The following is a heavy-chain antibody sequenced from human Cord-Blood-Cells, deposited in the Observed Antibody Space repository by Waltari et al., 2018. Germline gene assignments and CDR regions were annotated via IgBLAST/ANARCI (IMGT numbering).Heavy chain of an antibody. Sequence: QVQLHQWGAGLLKPSATLSLIGAVYDGSYIGYYRSLIRQPPGKGLEWIGEINHSGSTNYTPSLKSRVTISVDTSKNQFSLKLSSVTAADTAVYYCARGLIAAAGSEVDYWGQGTLVTVSS. CDR2: INHSGST. CDR3: ARGLIAAAGSEVDY. V-gene: IGHV4-34*01. CDR1: DGSYIGYY. J-gene: IGHJ4*02. D-gene: IGHD6-13*01.